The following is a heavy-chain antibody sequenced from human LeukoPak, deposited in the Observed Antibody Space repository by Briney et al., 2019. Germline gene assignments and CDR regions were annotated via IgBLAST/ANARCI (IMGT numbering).Heavy chain of an antibody. CDR3: AREGTTGSYADY. J-gene: IGHJ4*02. V-gene: IGHV3-30*03. CDR1: GFTFSSYA. D-gene: IGHD1-26*01. Sequence: GGSLRLSCAASGFTFSSYAMSWVRQAPGKGLEWVAVISHDGSTKYYADSVKDRFFISRDNSMTTLYVQMNSLRIEDTAVYYCAREGTTGSYADYWGQGTLVAVSS. CDR2: ISHDGSTK.